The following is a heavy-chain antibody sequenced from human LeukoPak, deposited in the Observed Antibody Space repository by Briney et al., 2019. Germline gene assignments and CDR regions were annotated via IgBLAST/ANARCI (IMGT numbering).Heavy chain of an antibody. D-gene: IGHD3-3*01. J-gene: IGHJ6*02. CDR3: ARGQRNYDFWSGSYGMDV. CDR1: GYTFTGYY. V-gene: IGHV1-8*02. Sequence: ASVKVSCKASGYTFTGYYMHWVRQAPGQGLEWMGWMNPNSGNTGYAQKFQGRVTMTRNTSISTAYMELSSLRSEDTAVYYCARGQRNYDFWSGSYGMDVWGQGTTVTVSS. CDR2: MNPNSGNT.